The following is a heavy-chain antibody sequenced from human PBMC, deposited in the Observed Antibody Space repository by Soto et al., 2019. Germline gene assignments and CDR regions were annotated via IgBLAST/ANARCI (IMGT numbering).Heavy chain of an antibody. CDR2: IFHTGTT. CDR3: AREGITMYGLVFM. D-gene: IGHD3-3*01. V-gene: IGHV4-38-2*02. J-gene: IGHJ4*02. Sequence: PSETLSLTCAVSGYSITSGYYWCWIRQSPGKGLEWIGSIFHTGTTYYNPSLKSRVTISVDTSNNQFSLNLDSVTAADTAVYYCAREGITMYGLVFMWGQGTLVTVSS. CDR1: GYSITSGYY.